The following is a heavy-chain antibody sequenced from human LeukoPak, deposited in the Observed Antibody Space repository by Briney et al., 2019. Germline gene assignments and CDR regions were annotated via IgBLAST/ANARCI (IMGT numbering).Heavy chain of an antibody. CDR2: IYYSGST. CDR1: GGSISSSSYY. Sequence: PSETLSLTCTVSGGSISSSSYYWGWIRQPPGKGLEWIGSIYYSGSTYYNPSLKSRVTISVDTSKNQFSLKLSSVTAADTAVYYCARDGDYYDSSGYRDVFRPRIAFDIWGQGTMVTVSS. D-gene: IGHD3-22*01. CDR3: ARDGDYYDSSGYRDVFRPRIAFDI. J-gene: IGHJ3*02. V-gene: IGHV4-39*07.